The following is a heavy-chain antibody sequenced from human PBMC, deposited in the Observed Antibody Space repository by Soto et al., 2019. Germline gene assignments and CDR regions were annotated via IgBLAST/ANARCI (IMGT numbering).Heavy chain of an antibody. Sequence: QVQLVESGGGVVQPGRSLRLSCAASGFTFSSYAMHWVRQAPGKGLEWVAGISYDGSNKCYTDSVKGRFTISRDNSKNTLYLQMNSLRAEDTAVYYCARPLWRDDYNWGYFDLWGRGTLVTVSS. D-gene: IGHD4-4*01. CDR3: ARPLWRDDYNWGYFDL. J-gene: IGHJ2*01. V-gene: IGHV3-30-3*01. CDR1: GFTFSSYA. CDR2: ISYDGSNK.